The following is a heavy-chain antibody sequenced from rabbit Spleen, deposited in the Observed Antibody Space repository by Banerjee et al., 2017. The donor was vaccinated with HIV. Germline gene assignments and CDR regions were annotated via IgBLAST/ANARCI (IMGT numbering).Heavy chain of an antibody. D-gene: IGHD3-1*01. CDR1: GFSLSSYW. V-gene: IGHV1S40*01. J-gene: IGHJ3*01. CDR3: ARGPNGVTRQNL. Sequence: QSLEESGGDPVKPGASLTLTCTASGFSLSSYWMSWVRQAPGKGLEWIGCIRPDSSGSTYYATWVNGRFTISKTSSTTVTLQMTSLTAADTATYFCARGPNGVTRQNLWGPGTLVTVS. CDR2: IRPDSSGST.